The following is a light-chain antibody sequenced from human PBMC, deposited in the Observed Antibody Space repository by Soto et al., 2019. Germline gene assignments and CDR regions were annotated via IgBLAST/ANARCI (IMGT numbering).Light chain of an antibody. V-gene: IGKV3-20*01. CDR3: QQFGNSLYT. Sequence: EIVLTQSQGTLSLSPGERATLSCKASQSVSSSHLAWYQQKVGQPPRLLLHDTSSRAADIPDRFSGSGSGTDFTLTIRRLEPEDFAVYYCQQFGNSLYTFGQGTKLEIK. CDR2: DTS. J-gene: IGKJ2*01. CDR1: QSVSSSH.